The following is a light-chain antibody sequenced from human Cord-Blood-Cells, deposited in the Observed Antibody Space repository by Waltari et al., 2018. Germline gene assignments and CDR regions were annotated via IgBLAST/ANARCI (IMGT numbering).Light chain of an antibody. J-gene: IGKJ4*01. CDR2: DAS. Sequence: EIVLTQSPATLSLSPGERATLSCRASQIVSSYLAWYQQKPGQAPRLLIYDASNRATGIPARFSGSGSGTDFTLTISSLEPEDFAVSYCQQRSNWLTFGGGTKVEIK. CDR1: QIVSSY. CDR3: QQRSNWLT. V-gene: IGKV3-11*01.